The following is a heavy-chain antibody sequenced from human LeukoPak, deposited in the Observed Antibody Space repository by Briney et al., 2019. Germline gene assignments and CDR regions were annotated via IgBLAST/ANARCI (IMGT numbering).Heavy chain of an antibody. D-gene: IGHD2-2*01. Sequence: GGSLRLSCAASGFTFSNYAMSWVRRAPGKGLEWVSVISGSGDTTDYADSVKGRFTISRDNSKNTLYLQMNSLRAEDTAVYYCSKLRSSVPAAAYNNWGQGILVTVSS. CDR1: GFTFSNYA. J-gene: IGHJ4*02. CDR2: ISGSGDTT. V-gene: IGHV3-23*01. CDR3: SKLRSSVPAAAYNN.